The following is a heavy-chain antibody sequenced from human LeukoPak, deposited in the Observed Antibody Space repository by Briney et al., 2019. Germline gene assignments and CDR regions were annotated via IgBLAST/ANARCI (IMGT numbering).Heavy chain of an antibody. J-gene: IGHJ6*01. CDR2: TWYDGRNN. V-gene: IGHV3-33*01. CDR1: GFTFSSYG. D-gene: IGHD2-21*01. Sequence: GGSLRLSCAASGFTFSSYGMHWVRQAPGKGLEWVAVTWYDGRNNYYAASVKGRFTVSRDDSKTTVYLLMNSRRAEDTAVYYCAREVAPLYFHYGMDVWGEGTTVTVSS. CDR3: AREVAPLYFHYGMDV.